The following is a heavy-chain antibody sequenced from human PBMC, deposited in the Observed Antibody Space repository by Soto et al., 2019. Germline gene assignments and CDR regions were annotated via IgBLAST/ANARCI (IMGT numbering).Heavy chain of an antibody. CDR2: INHSGST. CDR3: ARGPGYCSGGSCYAKYYFDY. J-gene: IGHJ4*02. Sequence: SETLSLTCAVYGGSFSGYYWSWIRQPPGKGLEWIGEINHSGSTNYNPSLKSRVTISVDTSKNQFSLKLSSVTAADTAVYYCARGPGYCSGGSCYAKYYFDYWGQGTLVTVSS. CDR1: GGSFSGYY. V-gene: IGHV4-34*01. D-gene: IGHD2-15*01.